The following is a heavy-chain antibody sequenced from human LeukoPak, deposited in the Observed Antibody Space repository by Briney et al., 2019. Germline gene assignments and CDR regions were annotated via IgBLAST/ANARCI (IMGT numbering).Heavy chain of an antibody. V-gene: IGHV4-59*01. J-gene: IGHJ4*02. CDR1: GGSISSYY. CDR2: IYYSGST. Sequence: SETLSFTCTVSGGSISSYYWSWIRQPPGKGLEWIGYIYYSGSTNYNPSLKSRVTISVDTSKNQFSLKLSSVTAADTAVYYCARAPYYYDSSGYWDLDYWGQGTLVTVSS. D-gene: IGHD3-22*01. CDR3: ARAPYYYDSSGYWDLDY.